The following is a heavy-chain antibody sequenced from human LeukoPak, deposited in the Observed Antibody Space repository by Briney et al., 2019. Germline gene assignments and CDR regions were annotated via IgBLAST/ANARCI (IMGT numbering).Heavy chain of an antibody. J-gene: IGHJ6*03. V-gene: IGHV3-66*02. CDR2: ISSGGST. CDR3: ARDRYVFWSGASGYMDV. Sequence: SGGSLRLSCVVSGFTFSNSAMNWVRQAPGKGLEWVSVISSGGSTYYADSVKGRFTISRDNSKNTLYLQMSSLRAEDTAVYYCARDRYVFWSGASGYMDVWGKGTTVTVSS. D-gene: IGHD3-3*01. CDR1: GFTFSNSA.